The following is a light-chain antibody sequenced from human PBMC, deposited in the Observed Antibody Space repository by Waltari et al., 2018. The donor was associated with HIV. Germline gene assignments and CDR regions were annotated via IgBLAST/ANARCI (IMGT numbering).Light chain of an antibody. CDR3: QQSYSTPT. CDR1: QSISGY. V-gene: IGKV1-39*01. Sequence: DIQMTQSPSSLSASVGDRVTITCRASQSISGYLNWYQQKPGRAPKLLIYAASSLQSGVPSRFSGRGSGTDFTLTINSLQPEDLATYYCQQSYSTPTFGQGTKLDIK. CDR2: AAS. J-gene: IGKJ2*01.